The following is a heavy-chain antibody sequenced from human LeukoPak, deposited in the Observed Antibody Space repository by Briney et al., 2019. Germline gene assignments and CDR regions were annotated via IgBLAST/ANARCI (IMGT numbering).Heavy chain of an antibody. CDR2: ITGSGGNT. CDR1: GFTFTSDA. J-gene: IGHJ6*02. D-gene: IGHD6-13*01. Sequence: GGSLRLSCVASGFTFTSDAMNWVRQAPGKGLEWVSVITGSGGNTYYADSVKGRFTISKDNSKNTVYLQMSSLRVDDTAVYYCAKAASSSWPSYYYGMDVWGQGTTVTVSS. V-gene: IGHV3-23*01. CDR3: AKAASSSWPSYYYGMDV.